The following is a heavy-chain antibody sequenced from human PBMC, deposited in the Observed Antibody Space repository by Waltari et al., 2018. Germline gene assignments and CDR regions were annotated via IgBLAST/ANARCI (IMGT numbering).Heavy chain of an antibody. CDR1: GFTVSSNY. CDR3: ARVGWELLLPDAFDI. Sequence: EVQLVESGGGLIQPGGSLRLSCAASGFTVSSNYMSWVRQAPGKGLEWVSVIYSGGSTYYADSGKGRFTISRDNSKNTLYLQMNSLRAEDTAVYYCARVGWELLLPDAFDIWGQGTMVTVSS. CDR2: IYSGGST. V-gene: IGHV3-53*01. D-gene: IGHD1-26*01. J-gene: IGHJ3*02.